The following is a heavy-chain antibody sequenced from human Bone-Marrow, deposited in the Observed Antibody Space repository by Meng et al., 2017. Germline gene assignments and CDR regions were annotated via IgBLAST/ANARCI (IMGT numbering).Heavy chain of an antibody. CDR3: ARQGFLEWLLYRGNWFDP. Sequence: QLQLQESGPGLVKPSETLSLTFTVSGGSISSSSYYWGWLRQPPGKGLEWIGSIYYSGSTYYNPSLKSRVTISVDTSKNQFSLKLSSVTAADTAVYYCARQGFLEWLLYRGNWFDPWGQGTLVTVSS. CDR1: GGSISSSSYY. CDR2: IYYSGST. D-gene: IGHD3-3*01. J-gene: IGHJ5*02. V-gene: IGHV4-39*01.